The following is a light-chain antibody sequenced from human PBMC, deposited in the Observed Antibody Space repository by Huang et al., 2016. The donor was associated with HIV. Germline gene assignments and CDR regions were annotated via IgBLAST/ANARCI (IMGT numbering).Light chain of an antibody. V-gene: IGKV1-6*01. J-gene: IGKJ2*01. Sequence: AIQMTQSPSSLSGSVGDRVTITCRASQDIRNNLGLYQQKPGKAPKLLIYTASSLQRGVPSRFSGSASGTDFTLTISSLQPEDFATYYCLQHFNYPYTFGQGTKLEIK. CDR1: QDIRNN. CDR3: LQHFNYPYT. CDR2: TAS.